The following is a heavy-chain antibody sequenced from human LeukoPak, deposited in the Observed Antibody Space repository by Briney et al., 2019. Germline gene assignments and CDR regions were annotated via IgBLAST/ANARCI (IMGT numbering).Heavy chain of an antibody. CDR2: INSDGSST. Sequence: PGGSLRLSCAASGFTFSSYWMHWVRQAPGKGLVWVSRINSDGSSTSYADSVKGRFTISRDSAKNTLYLQMNSLRAEDTAVYYCAREGAYYDSSGYYYYYYMDVWGKGTTVTVSS. D-gene: IGHD3-22*01. CDR1: GFTFSSYW. V-gene: IGHV3-74*01. CDR3: AREGAYYDSSGYYYYYYMDV. J-gene: IGHJ6*03.